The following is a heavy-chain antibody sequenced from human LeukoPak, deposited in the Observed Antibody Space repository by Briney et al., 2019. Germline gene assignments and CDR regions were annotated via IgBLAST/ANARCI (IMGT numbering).Heavy chain of an antibody. J-gene: IGHJ4*02. CDR1: GGSISSYY. D-gene: IGHD6-13*01. V-gene: IGHV4-59*01. CDR2: IYYSGST. Sequence: SETLSLTCTVSGGSISSYYWSWIRQPPGKGLEWIGYIYYSGSTNYNPSLKSRVTISVDTSKNQFSLKLSSVTAADTAVYYCARAAAFIAPIDFWGQGTLVTVSS. CDR3: ARAAAFIAPIDF.